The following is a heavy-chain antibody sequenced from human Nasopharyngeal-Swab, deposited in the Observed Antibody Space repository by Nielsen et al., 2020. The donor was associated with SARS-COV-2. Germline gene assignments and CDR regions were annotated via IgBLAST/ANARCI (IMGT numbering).Heavy chain of an antibody. Sequence: GGSLRLSCAASGFTFSSYWLTWVRQAPGKGLEWVANIDPHGSLMYYVDSVKGRFTISRDNTKNSLYLQMNSLRAEDRAVYYCANDLNWENYWGQGTLVTVSS. V-gene: IGHV3-7*01. CDR1: GFTFSSYW. J-gene: IGHJ4*02. CDR2: IDPHGSLM. CDR3: ANDLNWENY. D-gene: IGHD7-27*01.